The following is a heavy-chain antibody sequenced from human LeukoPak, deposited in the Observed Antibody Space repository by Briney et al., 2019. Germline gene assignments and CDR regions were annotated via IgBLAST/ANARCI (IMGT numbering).Heavy chain of an antibody. Sequence: SVKVSCKASGYTFTSYGISWVRQAPGQGLEWMGGIIPIFGTANYAQKFQGRVTITADESTSTAYMELSSLRSEDTAVYYCATNSNYQYYFDYWGQGTLVTVSS. J-gene: IGHJ4*02. V-gene: IGHV1-69*13. CDR2: IIPIFGTA. CDR3: ATNSNYQYYFDY. D-gene: IGHD4-11*01. CDR1: GYTFTSYG.